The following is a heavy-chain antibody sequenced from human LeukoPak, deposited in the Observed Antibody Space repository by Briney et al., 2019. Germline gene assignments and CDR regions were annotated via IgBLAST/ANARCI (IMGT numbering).Heavy chain of an antibody. J-gene: IGHJ4*02. CDR3: AREGQGASYFDY. Sequence: SETLSLTCAVYGGSFSGYYWSWIRQPPGKGLEWIGEINHSGSTNYNPSLKSRVTISVDTSKNQFSLKLSSVTAADTAVYYCAREGQGASYFDYWGQGTLVTVSS. V-gene: IGHV4-34*01. D-gene: IGHD4/OR15-4a*01. CDR2: INHSGST. CDR1: GGSFSGYY.